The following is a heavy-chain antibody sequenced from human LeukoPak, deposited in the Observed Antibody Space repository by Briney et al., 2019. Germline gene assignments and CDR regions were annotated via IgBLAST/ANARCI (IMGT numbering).Heavy chain of an antibody. CDR2: IYPGDSDT. J-gene: IGHJ3*02. D-gene: IGHD3-22*01. Sequence: GESLKISCKGSGYSFTSHWIGWVRQMPGKGLEWMGIIYPGDSDTRYSPSFQGQVTISADKSISTAYLQWSSLKASDTAMYYCARVVDYYDSSGPRGWDAFDIWGQGTMVTVSS. CDR1: GYSFTSHW. CDR3: ARVVDYYDSSGPRGWDAFDI. V-gene: IGHV5-51*01.